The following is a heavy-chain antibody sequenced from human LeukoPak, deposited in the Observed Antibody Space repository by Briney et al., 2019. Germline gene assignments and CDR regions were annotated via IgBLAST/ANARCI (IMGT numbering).Heavy chain of an antibody. CDR1: GGPINNYY. D-gene: IGHD1-14*01. J-gene: IGHJ4*01. CDR2: ISYSGST. Sequence: SETLSLTCTVSGGPINNYYWSWIRQPPGKGLEWIGYISYSGSTNYNPSLKSRVTISVDTSKNQFSLKLSSVTAADTAVFYCARPMGTFSSPDTFDYWGQEPWSPSPQ. V-gene: IGHV4-59*01. CDR3: ARPMGTFSSPDTFDY.